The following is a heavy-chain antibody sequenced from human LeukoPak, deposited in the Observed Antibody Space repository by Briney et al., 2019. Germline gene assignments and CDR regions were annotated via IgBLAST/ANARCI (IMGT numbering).Heavy chain of an antibody. Sequence: PGGSLRLSCAASRFTFDDYTMHWVSQAPGKGLEWVSLISWDGGSTYYADSVKGRFTISRDNSKNSLYLQMNSLRTEDTALYYCAKDETYGNYYGMDVWGQGSTVTVSS. D-gene: IGHD3-16*01. CDR1: RFTFDDYT. CDR3: AKDETYGNYYGMDV. V-gene: IGHV3-43*01. CDR2: ISWDGGST. J-gene: IGHJ6*02.